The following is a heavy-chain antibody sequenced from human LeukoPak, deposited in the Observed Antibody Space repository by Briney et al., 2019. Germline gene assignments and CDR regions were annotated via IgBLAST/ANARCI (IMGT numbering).Heavy chain of an antibody. J-gene: IGHJ4*02. CDR2: ISGSGGST. Sequence: GGSLRLSCAASGFTFSSYAMSWVRQAPGKGLEWVSAISGSGGSTYYADSVKGRFTISRDNAKNSLYLQMNSLRAEDTAVYYCTRDVGAAGYWGQGTLVTVSS. V-gene: IGHV3-23*01. D-gene: IGHD6-13*01. CDR3: TRDVGAAGY. CDR1: GFTFSSYA.